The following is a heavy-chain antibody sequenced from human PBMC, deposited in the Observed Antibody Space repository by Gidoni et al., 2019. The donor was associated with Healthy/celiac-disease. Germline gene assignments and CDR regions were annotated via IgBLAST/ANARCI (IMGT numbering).Heavy chain of an antibody. CDR3: ARERLGTVTGEYYFDY. Sequence: QVQLVQSGAEVKKPGASVTVSCKASGYTFTSYYMHWVRQAHGQGLEWMGIINPSGGSTSYAQKFQGRVTMTRDTSTSTVYMELSSLRSEDTAVYYCARERLGTVTGEYYFDYWGQGTLVTVSS. D-gene: IGHD4-4*01. J-gene: IGHJ4*02. V-gene: IGHV1-46*01. CDR2: INPSGGST. CDR1: GYTFTSYY.